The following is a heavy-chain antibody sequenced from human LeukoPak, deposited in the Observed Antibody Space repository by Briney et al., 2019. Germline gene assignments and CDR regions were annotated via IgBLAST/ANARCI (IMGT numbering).Heavy chain of an antibody. J-gene: IGHJ5*02. CDR1: GGSISSYY. Sequence: SETLSLTCTVSGGSISSYYWSWIRQPPGKGLEWIGYIYYSGSTNYNPSLKSRVTISVDTSKNQFSLKLSSVTAADTAVYYCARNPGRGWFDPWGRGTLVTVSS. CDR2: IYYSGST. CDR3: ARNPGRGWFDP. V-gene: IGHV4-59*01.